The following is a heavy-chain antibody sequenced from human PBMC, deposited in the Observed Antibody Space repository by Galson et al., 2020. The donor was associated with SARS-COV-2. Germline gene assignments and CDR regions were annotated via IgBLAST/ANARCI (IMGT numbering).Heavy chain of an antibody. CDR1: GFTFSSYW. D-gene: IGHD5-18*01. J-gene: IGHJ6*02. CDR3: AREGYSYGSDGMDV. Sequence: GESLKISCAASGFTFSSYWMSWVRQAPGKGLEWVANIKQDGSEKYYVDSVKGRFTISRDNAKNSLYLQMNSLRAEDTAVYYCAREGYSYGSDGMDVWGQGTTVTVSS. CDR2: IKQDGSEK. V-gene: IGHV3-7*01.